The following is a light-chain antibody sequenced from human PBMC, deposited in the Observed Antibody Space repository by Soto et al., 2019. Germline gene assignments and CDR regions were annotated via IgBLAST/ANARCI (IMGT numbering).Light chain of an antibody. J-gene: IGKJ1*01. Sequence: DIQMTQSPSTLSASIGDRVTITCRARQSINNWVAWYQQKPGKAPKLLIYDASSLESGVPSRFSGSGAGTEFPLTISSLQPDDVATYYCQQYNLYWTFGQGTKVEIK. V-gene: IGKV1-5*01. CDR3: QQYNLYWT. CDR1: QSINNW. CDR2: DAS.